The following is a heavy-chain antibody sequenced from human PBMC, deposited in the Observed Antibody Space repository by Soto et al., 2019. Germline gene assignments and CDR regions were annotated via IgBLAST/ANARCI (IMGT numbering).Heavy chain of an antibody. CDR3: ATAPYSSGSYLTWDY. CDR2: FDPEDGEI. V-gene: IGHV1-24*01. D-gene: IGHD3-10*01. Sequence: ASVKVSCKVSGYTLTELSMHWVRQAPGKGLEWMGGFDPEDGEIIYAQKFQGRVTMTEDTSTDTAYMELSSLRSEDTAVYYCATAPYSSGSYLTWDYWGQGTLVTVSS. J-gene: IGHJ4*02. CDR1: GYTLTELS.